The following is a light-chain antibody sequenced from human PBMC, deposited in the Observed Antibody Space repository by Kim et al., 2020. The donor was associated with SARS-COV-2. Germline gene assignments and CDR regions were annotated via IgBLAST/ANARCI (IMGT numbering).Light chain of an antibody. V-gene: IGLV3-19*01. Sequence: SSELTLDPAVSVALGQTVRITCQGDSLRKYYATWYQQKPGQAPVLLISGKNNRPSGIPDRFSGSSSGNTASLTIAGAQAEDEADYYCNSRDTSHFVIFGGGTKLTVL. CDR3: NSRDTSHFVI. CDR2: GKN. CDR1: SLRKYY. J-gene: IGLJ2*01.